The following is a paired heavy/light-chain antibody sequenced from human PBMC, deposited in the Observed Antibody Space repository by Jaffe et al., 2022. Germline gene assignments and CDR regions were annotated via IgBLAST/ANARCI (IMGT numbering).Light chain of an antibody. Sequence: QSALTQPASVSGSPGQSITISCTGASSDVGSCNLVSWYQQHPGKGPKLMIYEGSKRPSGISNRFSGSKSGNTASLTISGLQAEDEADYYCCCLYAGSDVVFGGGTKLTVL. CDR1: SSDVGSCNL. V-gene: IGLV2-23*01. J-gene: IGLJ2*01. CDR2: EGS. CDR3: CCLYAGSDVV.
Heavy chain of an antibody. Sequence: EVQLVESGGGLVQPGGSLRLSCAASGFTFSNYGMHWVRQAPGKGLEYVSGISTDGGSTYYANSVKGRFTISRDNFKNTLYLQMGSLRVEDMAVYYCARDPLVRGVFGGAFDIWGQGSMVTVSS. J-gene: IGHJ3*02. CDR3: ARDPLVRGVFGGAFDI. D-gene: IGHD3-10*01. V-gene: IGHV3-64*01. CDR2: ISTDGGST. CDR1: GFTFSNYG.